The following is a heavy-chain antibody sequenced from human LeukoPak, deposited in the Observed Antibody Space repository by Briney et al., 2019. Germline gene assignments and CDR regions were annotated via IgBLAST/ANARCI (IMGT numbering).Heavy chain of an antibody. Sequence: GALRLSCAASGFTFSSYAMHWVRQAPGKGLEWVAVISYDGSNKYYADSVKGRFTISRDNSKNTLYLQMNSLRAEDTAVYYCARDQEGFDYWGQGTLVTVSS. J-gene: IGHJ4*02. CDR2: ISYDGSNK. CDR3: ARDQEGFDY. V-gene: IGHV3-30*04. CDR1: GFTFSSYA.